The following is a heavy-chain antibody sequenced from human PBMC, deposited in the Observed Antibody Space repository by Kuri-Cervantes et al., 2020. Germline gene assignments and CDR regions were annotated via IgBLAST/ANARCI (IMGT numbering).Heavy chain of an antibody. CDR1: GFTFSSYW. CDR3: ARAGEILTGELEDYYFDY. D-gene: IGHD3-9*01. CDR2: IKQDGSEK. J-gene: IGHJ4*02. V-gene: IGHV3-7*01. Sequence: GESLKISCAASGFTFSSYWMSWVRQAPRKGLEWVANIKQDGSEKYYVDSVKGRFTISRDNAKNSLYLQMNSLRAEDTAVYYCARAGEILTGELEDYYFDYWGQGTLVTVSS.